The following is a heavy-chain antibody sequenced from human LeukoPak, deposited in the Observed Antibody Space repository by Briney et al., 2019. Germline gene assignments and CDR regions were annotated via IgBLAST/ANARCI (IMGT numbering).Heavy chain of an antibody. Sequence: ASVKVSCKASGGTFSSYATSWVRQAPGQGLEWMGRIIPIFGTANYAQKFQGRVTITTDESTSTAYMELSSLRSEDTAVYYCARDRHPHYYDSSGYTNAFDIWGQGTMVTVSS. CDR3: ARDRHPHYYDSSGYTNAFDI. CDR1: GGTFSSYA. V-gene: IGHV1-69*05. D-gene: IGHD3-22*01. CDR2: IIPIFGTA. J-gene: IGHJ3*02.